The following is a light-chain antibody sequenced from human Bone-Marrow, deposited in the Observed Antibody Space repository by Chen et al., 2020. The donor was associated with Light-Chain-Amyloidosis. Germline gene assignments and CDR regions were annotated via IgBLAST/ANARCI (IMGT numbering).Light chain of an antibody. CDR2: EVT. V-gene: IGLV2-14*01. Sequence: QSALTQPASVSGSPGQSITISCTGTSSDVGGDNHVSWYQQHPDKAPKLMIYEVTNRPSWVPARFSGSTSDNPASLPISGLQPEDEADYFCSSYTITNTLVFGSGTRVTVL. CDR3: SSYTITNTLV. J-gene: IGLJ1*01. CDR1: SSDVGGDNH.